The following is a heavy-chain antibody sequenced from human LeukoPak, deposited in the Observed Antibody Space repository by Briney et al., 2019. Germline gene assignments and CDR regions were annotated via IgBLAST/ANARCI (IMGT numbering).Heavy chain of an antibody. Sequence: PGGSLRLSCAASGFTFNNYGMPWVRQAPGKGLEWVAFIRYNGNNQYYADSVKGRFTISRDNSKNTLYLQMNSLRAEDTAIYYCAFTTYYYDSSGYRFDYWGQGTLVTVSS. CDR3: AFTTYYYDSSGYRFDY. CDR2: IRYNGNNQ. D-gene: IGHD3-22*01. CDR1: GFTFNNYG. V-gene: IGHV3-30*02. J-gene: IGHJ4*02.